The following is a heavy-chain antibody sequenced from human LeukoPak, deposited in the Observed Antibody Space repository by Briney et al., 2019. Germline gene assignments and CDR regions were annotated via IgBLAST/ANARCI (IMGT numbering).Heavy chain of an antibody. CDR1: GFTFSSYS. CDR3: ARGGYSSSWSYGMDV. Sequence: GGSLRLSCAASGFTFSSYSMNWVRQAPGKGLEWVSSISSSSSYIYYADSVKGRFTISRDNAKNSLYLQMNSLRAEDTAVYYCARGGYSSSWSYGMDVWGQGTTVTVSS. J-gene: IGHJ6*02. D-gene: IGHD6-13*01. CDR2: ISSSSSYI. V-gene: IGHV3-21*01.